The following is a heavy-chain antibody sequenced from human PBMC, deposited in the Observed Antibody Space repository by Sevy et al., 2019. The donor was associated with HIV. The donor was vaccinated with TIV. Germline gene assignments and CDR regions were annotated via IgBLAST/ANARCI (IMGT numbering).Heavy chain of an antibody. CDR1: GHSLTDLS. Sequence: ASVKVSCKVSGHSLTDLSIHWVRQAPGKGLEWMGGFDPEDRDPEDGKIIYARKFQDRVTMTEDTSTDTAYVEMTSLRSEDTAMYFCATVSQAGYDLRGVLYGLDVWGQGTTVTVSS. V-gene: IGHV1-24*01. J-gene: IGHJ6*02. CDR2: FDPEDRDPEDGKI. CDR3: ATVSQAGYDLRGVLYGLDV. D-gene: IGHD3-3*01.